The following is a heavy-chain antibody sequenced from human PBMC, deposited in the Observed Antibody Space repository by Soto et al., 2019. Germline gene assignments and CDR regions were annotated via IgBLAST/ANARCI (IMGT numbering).Heavy chain of an antibody. Sequence: ASVKVSCKASGYTFTSYGISWVRQAPGQGLEWMGWISAYNGNTNYAQKLQGRVTMTTDTSTSTAYMELRSLRSDDTAVYYCARAQCSSTSCSHNFDYWGQGTLVTVSS. CDR2: ISAYNGNT. CDR1: GYTFTSYG. CDR3: ARAQCSSTSCSHNFDY. D-gene: IGHD2-2*01. J-gene: IGHJ4*02. V-gene: IGHV1-18*01.